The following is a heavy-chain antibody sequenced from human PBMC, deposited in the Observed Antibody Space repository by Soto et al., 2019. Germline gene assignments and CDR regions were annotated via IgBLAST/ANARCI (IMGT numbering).Heavy chain of an antibody. CDR3: AREGIAAAATANNWFDP. CDR1: GGSISSGDYY. D-gene: IGHD6-13*01. Sequence: SETLSLTCTVSGGSISSGDYYWSWIRQPPGKGLEWIGYIYYSGSTYYNPSLKSRFTISRDNAKNSLYLQMNSLRAEDTAVYYCAREGIAAAATANNWFDPWGQGTLVTVSS. CDR2: IYYSGST. V-gene: IGHV4-30-4*01. J-gene: IGHJ5*02.